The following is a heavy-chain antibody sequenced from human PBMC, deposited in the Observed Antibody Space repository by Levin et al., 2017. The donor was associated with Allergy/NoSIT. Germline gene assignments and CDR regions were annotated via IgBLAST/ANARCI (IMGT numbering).Heavy chain of an antibody. CDR2: INPNTGTP. D-gene: IGHD4-23*01. CDR3: AKGGPKLTPSTADLVFDF. V-gene: IGHV1-2*02. Sequence: PAASVKVSCKASGNTLTDYFMHWVRQAPGQGLEWMGWINPNTGTPVYARNFQDRVTMTRDTSIGTAFMELSSLRSDDTAVYYCAKGGPKLTPSTADLVFDFWGQGTLVTVSS. CDR1: GNTLTDYF. J-gene: IGHJ4*02.